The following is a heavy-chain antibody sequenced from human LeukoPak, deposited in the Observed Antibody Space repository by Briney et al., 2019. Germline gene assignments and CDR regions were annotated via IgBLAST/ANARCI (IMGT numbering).Heavy chain of an antibody. V-gene: IGHV3-23*01. D-gene: IGHD6-13*01. CDR3: AKDRDGSSWTGDAFDI. CDR2: ISGSGGSP. Sequence: SGGSLRLSCAASGFTFSSYAMSWVRQAPGKGLEWVSAISGSGGSPYYADSVKGRFTISRDNSKNTLYLQMNSLRAEDTAVYYCAKDRDGSSWTGDAFDIWGQGTMVTVSS. J-gene: IGHJ3*02. CDR1: GFTFSSYA.